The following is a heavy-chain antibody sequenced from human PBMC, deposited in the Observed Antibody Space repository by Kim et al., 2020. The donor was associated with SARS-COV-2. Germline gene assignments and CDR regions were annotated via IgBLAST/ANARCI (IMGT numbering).Heavy chain of an antibody. J-gene: IGHJ4*02. CDR2: ISYDGSNK. D-gene: IGHD2-15*01. Sequence: GGSLRLSCAASGFTFSSYGMHWVRQAPGKGLEWVAVISYDGSNKYYADSVKGRFTISRDNSKNTLYLQMNSLRAEDTAVYYCARGVGYCSGGSCYSDFDYWGQGTLVTVSS. V-gene: IGHV3-33*05. CDR1: GFTFSSYG. CDR3: ARGVGYCSGGSCYSDFDY.